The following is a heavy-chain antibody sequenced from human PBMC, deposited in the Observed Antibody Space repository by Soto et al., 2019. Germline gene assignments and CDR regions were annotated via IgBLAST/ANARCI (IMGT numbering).Heavy chain of an antibody. CDR2: IWYDGSNK. V-gene: IGHV3-33*01. CDR1: GFTFSSYG. J-gene: IGHJ3*02. D-gene: IGHD2-2*01. Sequence: GGSLRLSCAASGFTFSSYGMHWVRQAPGKGLEWVAVIWYDGSNKYYADSVKGRFTISRDNSKNTLYLQMNSLRAEDTAVYYCARGRFFSSTSCYYQNGFVPDIWGQGTMATVSS. CDR3: ARGRFFSSTSCYYQNGFVPDI.